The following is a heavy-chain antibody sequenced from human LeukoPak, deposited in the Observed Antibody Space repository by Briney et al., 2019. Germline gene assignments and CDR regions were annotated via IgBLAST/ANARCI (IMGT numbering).Heavy chain of an antibody. V-gene: IGHV3-48*03. J-gene: IGHJ4*02. Sequence: GGSLRLSCAASGFTFSSYEMNWVRQAPGKGLEWVSYISSSGSTIYYADSVKGRFTISRDNAKNSLYQQMNSLRAEDTAVYYCAGGPIVPYFDYWGQGTLVTVSS. CDR3: AGGPIVPYFDY. D-gene: IGHD1-26*01. CDR2: ISSSGSTI. CDR1: GFTFSSYE.